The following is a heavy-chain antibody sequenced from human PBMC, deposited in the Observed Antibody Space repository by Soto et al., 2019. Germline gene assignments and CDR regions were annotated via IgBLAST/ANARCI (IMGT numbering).Heavy chain of an antibody. CDR3: ARSDYGDYYYYYYYGMDV. CDR2: IDPSYSYT. Sequence: PGESLKIYCKGSGYSLTSYWISWVREMPGKGLGWMGGIDPSYSYTNYSPSFQGHLTISAHKSISTAYLQWNSLKASDTAMYYCARSDYGDYYYYYYYGMDVWGQGTTVTVCS. D-gene: IGHD4-17*01. V-gene: IGHV5-10-1*01. CDR1: GYSLTSYW. J-gene: IGHJ6*02.